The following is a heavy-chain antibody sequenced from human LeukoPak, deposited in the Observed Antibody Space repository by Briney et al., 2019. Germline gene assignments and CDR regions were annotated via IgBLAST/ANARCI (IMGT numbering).Heavy chain of an antibody. CDR1: GFTFSSYA. J-gene: IGHJ6*03. D-gene: IGHD2-15*01. Sequence: GGSLRLSCAASGFTFSSYAMSWVRQAPGKGLEWVSAISGSGGSTYYADSVKGRFTISRDNSKNTLYLQMNSLRAEDTAVYYCAKDEAHYGSGGSSYGETGENYYYYNMDVWGKGTTVTVSS. CDR3: AKDEAHYGSGGSSYGETGENYYYYNMDV. CDR2: ISGSGGST. V-gene: IGHV3-23*01.